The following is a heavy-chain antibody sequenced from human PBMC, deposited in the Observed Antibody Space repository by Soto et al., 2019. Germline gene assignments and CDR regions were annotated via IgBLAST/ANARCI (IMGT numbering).Heavy chain of an antibody. J-gene: IGHJ4*02. CDR3: ARGLITGTRSHFDY. CDR2: IYYSGST. D-gene: IGHD1-7*01. V-gene: IGHV4-59*12. CDR1: GGSISSYY. Sequence: SETLSLTCTVSGGSISSYYWSWIRQPPGKGLEWIGYIYYSGSTYYNPSLKSRVTISVDTPKNQFSLKLSSVTAADTAVYYCARGLITGTRSHFDYWGQGTLVTVSS.